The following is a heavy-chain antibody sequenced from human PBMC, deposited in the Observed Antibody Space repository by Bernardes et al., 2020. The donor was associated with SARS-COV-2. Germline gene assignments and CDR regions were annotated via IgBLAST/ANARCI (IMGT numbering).Heavy chain of an antibody. V-gene: IGHV4-61*02. CDR2: IYTSGST. D-gene: IGHD3-22*01. Sequence: SETLSLTCTVSGGSISSGSYYWSWIRQPAGKGLEWIGRIYTSGSTNYNPSLKSRVTISVDTSKNQFSLKLSSVTAADTAVYYCARAEGYYDSSGYYYRGGLVDYWGQGTLVTVSS. J-gene: IGHJ4*02. CDR1: GGSISSGSYY. CDR3: ARAEGYYDSSGYYYRGGLVDY.